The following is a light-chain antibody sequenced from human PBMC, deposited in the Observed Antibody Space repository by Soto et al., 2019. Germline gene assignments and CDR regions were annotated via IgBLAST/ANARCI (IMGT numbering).Light chain of an antibody. CDR1: ECITRW. J-gene: IGKJ5*01. Sequence: DIQMTQSTSTLSASEGDRVTITCRASECITRWLAWYQQKPVKAPKALIYKASSLQSGFPSRFSASGSGTEFTLTSGSLQPDDGATYACQQYDSYPITFCQGTRLDIK. CDR2: KAS. CDR3: QQYDSYPIT. V-gene: IGKV1-5*03.